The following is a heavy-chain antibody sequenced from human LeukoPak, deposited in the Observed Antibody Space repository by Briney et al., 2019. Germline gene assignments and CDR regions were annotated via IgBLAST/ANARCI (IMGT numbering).Heavy chain of an antibody. D-gene: IGHD2-15*01. Sequence: PGRSLRLSCAASGFTFSSYGMHWVRQAPGKGLEWVAVISYDGSNKYYADSVKGRFTISRDNSKNTLYLQMNSLRAEDTAVYYCAKDLSGYCSGGSCREPYNWFDPWGQGTLVTVSS. CDR1: GFTFSSYG. V-gene: IGHV3-30*18. CDR2: ISYDGSNK. CDR3: AKDLSGYCSGGSCREPYNWFDP. J-gene: IGHJ5*02.